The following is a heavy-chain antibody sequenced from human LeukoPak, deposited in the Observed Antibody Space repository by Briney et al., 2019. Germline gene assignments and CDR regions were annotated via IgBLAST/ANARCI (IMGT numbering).Heavy chain of an antibody. CDR3: VRDGVVIIDY. J-gene: IGHJ4*02. V-gene: IGHV3-48*03. CDR2: INSSGSTI. Sequence: GGSLRLSCAASGFTFSSYEMNWVRQAPGKGLEWVSYINSSGSTIYYVDSVKGRFTISRDNAKNSLYLQMNSLRAEDTAVYYCVRDGVVIIDYWGQGTLVTVSS. D-gene: IGHD3-16*02. CDR1: GFTFSSYE.